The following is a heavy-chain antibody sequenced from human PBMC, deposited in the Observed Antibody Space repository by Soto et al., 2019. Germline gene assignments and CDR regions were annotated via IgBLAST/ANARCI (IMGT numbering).Heavy chain of an antibody. V-gene: IGHV3-30-3*01. D-gene: IGHD6-19*01. Sequence: GGSLRLSCAASGFTFSSYAMHWVRQALGKGLEWVAVISYDGSNKYYADSVKGRFTISRDNSKNTLYLQMNSLRAEDTAVYYCARDHTHSIAVAGLDYWGQGTLVTVSS. CDR3: ARDHTHSIAVAGLDY. CDR1: GFTFSSYA. J-gene: IGHJ4*02. CDR2: ISYDGSNK.